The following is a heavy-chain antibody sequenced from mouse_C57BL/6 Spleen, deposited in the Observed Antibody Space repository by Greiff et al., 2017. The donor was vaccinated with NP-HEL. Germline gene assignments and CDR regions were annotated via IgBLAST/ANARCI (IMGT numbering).Heavy chain of an antibody. CDR3: AYGKPYFDY. Sequence: QVQLQQSGPELVKPGASVKISCKASGYAFSSSWMNWVKQRPGKGLEWIGRIYPGDGDTNYNGKFKGKATLTADKSSSTAYMQLSSLTSEDSAVYFCAYGKPYFDYWGQGTTLTVSS. D-gene: IGHD2-1*01. CDR2: IYPGDGDT. V-gene: IGHV1-82*01. CDR1: GYAFSSSW. J-gene: IGHJ2*01.